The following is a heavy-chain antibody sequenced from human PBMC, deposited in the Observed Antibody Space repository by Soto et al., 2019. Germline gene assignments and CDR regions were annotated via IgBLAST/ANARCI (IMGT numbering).Heavy chain of an antibody. Sequence: ASETLSLTCTVSGGSISSSSYYWGWIRQPPGKGLEWIGSIYYSGYTYYNPSLKSRVTISVDTSKNQFSLKLSSVTAADTAVYYCARTLFGWGIWFDPWGQGTLVTVSS. CDR2: IYYSGYT. D-gene: IGHD3-10*02. CDR1: GGSISSSSYY. J-gene: IGHJ5*02. V-gene: IGHV4-39*07. CDR3: ARTLFGWGIWFDP.